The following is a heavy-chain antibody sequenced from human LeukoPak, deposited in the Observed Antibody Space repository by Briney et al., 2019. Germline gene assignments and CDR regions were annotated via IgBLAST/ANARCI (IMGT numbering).Heavy chain of an antibody. CDR1: GYSISSGYY. D-gene: IGHD3-3*01. Sequence: SETLSLTCTVSGYSISSGYYWGWIRQPPGKGLEWIGSIYHSGSTYYNPSLKSRVTISVDTSKNQFSLKLSSVTAADTAVYYCARQTPTYYDFWSGIDAFGIWGQGTMVTVSS. J-gene: IGHJ3*02. V-gene: IGHV4-38-2*02. CDR3: ARQTPTYYDFWSGIDAFGI. CDR2: IYHSGST.